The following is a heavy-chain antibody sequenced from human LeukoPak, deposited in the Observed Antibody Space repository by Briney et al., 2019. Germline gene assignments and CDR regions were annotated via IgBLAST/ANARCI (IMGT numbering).Heavy chain of an antibody. J-gene: IGHJ4*02. CDR2: IGISGSPI. D-gene: IGHD1-26*01. V-gene: IGHV3-48*02. Sequence: GGSLRLSCAASGFTFSSYSMNWVRQAPGKGLEWVSYIGISGSPIFYADSVKGRYTISRDNAQNSVYLQMNSLRDEDTAVYYCASDRYCSFDYWGQGTLVTVSS. CDR3: ASDRYCSFDY. CDR1: GFTFSSYS.